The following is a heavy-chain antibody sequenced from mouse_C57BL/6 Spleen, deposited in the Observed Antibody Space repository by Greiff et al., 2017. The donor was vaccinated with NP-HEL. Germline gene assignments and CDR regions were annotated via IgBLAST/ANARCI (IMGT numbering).Heavy chain of an antibody. Sequence: DVMLVESGGGLVKPGGSLKLSCAASGFTFSDYGMHWVRQAPEKGLEWVAYISSGSSTIYYADTVKGRFTISRDNAKNTLFLQMTSLRSEDTAMYYGAKYYGSSYEGMDYWGQGTSVTVSS. CDR2: ISSGSSTI. D-gene: IGHD1-1*01. CDR3: AKYYGSSYEGMDY. V-gene: IGHV5-17*01. CDR1: GFTFSDYG. J-gene: IGHJ4*01.